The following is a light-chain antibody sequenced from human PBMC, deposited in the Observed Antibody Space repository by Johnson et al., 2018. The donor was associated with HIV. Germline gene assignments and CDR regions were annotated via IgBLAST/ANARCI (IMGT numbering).Light chain of an antibody. CDR2: DNN. CDR1: SSNIGNNY. V-gene: IGLV1-51*01. J-gene: IGLJ1*01. CDR3: GTWDSRLSAYG. Sequence: QSVLTQPPSVSAAPGQKVTISCSGSSSNIGNNYVSWYQQLPGTAPKLLIYDNNKRPSGIPDRFSGSKSGTSATLGLTGLQTGDEADYYCGTWDSRLSAYGFGSGTKVTVL.